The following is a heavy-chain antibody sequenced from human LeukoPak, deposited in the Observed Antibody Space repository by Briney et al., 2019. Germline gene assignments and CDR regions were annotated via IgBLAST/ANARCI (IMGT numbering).Heavy chain of an antibody. J-gene: IGHJ3*02. D-gene: IGHD6-19*01. V-gene: IGHV3-72*01. CDR3: AKDAQWLSRGGAFDI. Sequence: GGSLRLSCAASGFTFSDHYMDWVRQAPGKGLEWVGRTRNKANSYTTEYAASVKGRFTISRDDSKNSLYLQMNSLKTEDTAVYYCAKDAQWLSRGGAFDIWGQGTMVTVSS. CDR2: TRNKANSYTT. CDR1: GFTFSDHY.